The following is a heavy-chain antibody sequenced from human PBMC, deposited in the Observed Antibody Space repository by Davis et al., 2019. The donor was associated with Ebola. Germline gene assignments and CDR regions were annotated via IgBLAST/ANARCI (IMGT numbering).Heavy chain of an antibody. D-gene: IGHD3-9*01. CDR2: IYSGGST. CDR3: ARDGDAYYDILTGWFDP. CDR1: GFSFSGYA. J-gene: IGHJ5*02. Sequence: GGSLRLSCAASGFSFSGYAMSWVRQAPGKGLEWVSVIYSGGSTYYADSVKGRFTISRDNSKNTLYLQMNSLRAEDTAVYYCARDGDAYYDILTGWFDPWGQGTLVTVSS. V-gene: IGHV3-66*01.